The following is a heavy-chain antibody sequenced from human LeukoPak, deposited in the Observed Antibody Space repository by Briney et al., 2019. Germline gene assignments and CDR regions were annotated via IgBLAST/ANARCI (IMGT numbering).Heavy chain of an antibody. CDR2: VSGSGGNT. J-gene: IGHJ5*02. Sequence: GGSLRLSCAASGLNFSSYAMSWVRQAPGEGLEWVSTVSGSGGNTYYADSVKGRFTISRDNTKNTLYLQMNSLRAEDTAVYYCVRESPVAAVGRSWFDPWGQGTLVTVSS. CDR3: VRESPVAAVGRSWFDP. D-gene: IGHD6-13*01. CDR1: GLNFSSYA. V-gene: IGHV3-23*01.